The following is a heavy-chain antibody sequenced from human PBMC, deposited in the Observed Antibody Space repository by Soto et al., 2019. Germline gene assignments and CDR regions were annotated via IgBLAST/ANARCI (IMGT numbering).Heavy chain of an antibody. D-gene: IGHD2-15*01. V-gene: IGHV3-30*18. CDR3: AKDGLDSEGRRYYYYMDV. CDR1: GFTFSSYG. Sequence: QVQLVESGGGVVQPGRSLRLSCAASGFTFSSYGMHWVRQAPDKGLEWVAVISYDGNNKYYADSVKGRFTISRDNSKNTLYLQMNSLRAEDTAVYYCAKDGLDSEGRRYYYYMDVWGKGTTVTVSS. J-gene: IGHJ6*03. CDR2: ISYDGNNK.